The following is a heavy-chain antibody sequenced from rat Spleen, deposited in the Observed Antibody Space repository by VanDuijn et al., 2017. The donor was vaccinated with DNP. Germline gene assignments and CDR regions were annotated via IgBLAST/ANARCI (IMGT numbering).Heavy chain of an antibody. D-gene: IGHD1-1*01. Sequence: EVQLVESGGGLVQPGRSLKLSCVASGFTFSSYWMFWIRQAPGRGLEWIASITSGGGITYYPDSVKGRFTISRDNARSILYLQMDSLGSEDTATYYCTRRDSSLLLHGFFDYWGQGVMVTVSS. CDR3: TRRDSSLLLHGFFDY. CDR2: ITSGGGIT. CDR1: GFTFSSYW. J-gene: IGHJ2*01. V-gene: IGHV5-31*01.